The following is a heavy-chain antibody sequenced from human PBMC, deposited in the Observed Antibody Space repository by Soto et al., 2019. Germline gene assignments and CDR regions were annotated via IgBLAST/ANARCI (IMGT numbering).Heavy chain of an antibody. CDR2: IDPSDSET. J-gene: IGHJ6*02. Sequence: GESLKISCQASGNSFTSDWISWVRQMPGKGLEWMGRIDPSDSETDYSPSFQGRVTISVDRSISTAYLQWSSLKASDTAIYYCARHGLASGIPGYYGMDVWGQGTTVTVSS. D-gene: IGHD3-10*01. CDR1: GNSFTSDW. V-gene: IGHV5-10-1*01. CDR3: ARHGLASGIPGYYGMDV.